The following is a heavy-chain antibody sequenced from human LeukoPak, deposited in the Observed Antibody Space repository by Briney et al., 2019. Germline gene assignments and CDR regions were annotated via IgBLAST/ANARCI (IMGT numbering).Heavy chain of an antibody. CDR3: KLVVKDYYGMDV. V-gene: IGHV3-30*03. CDR2: ISYDGSNK. CDR1: GFIFSNYG. D-gene: IGHD2-8*02. J-gene: IGHJ6*02. Sequence: GGSLRLSCAASGFIFSNYGMHWVRQAPGKGLEWVAVISYDGSNKYYADSVKGRFTISRDNSKNTLYLQMNSLRAEDTAVYYCKLVVKDYYGMDVWGQGTTVTVSS.